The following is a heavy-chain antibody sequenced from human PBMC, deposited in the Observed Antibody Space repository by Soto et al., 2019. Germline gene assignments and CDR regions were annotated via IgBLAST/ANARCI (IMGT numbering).Heavy chain of an antibody. Sequence: QVQLVQSGAEVKKPGSSVKVSCKASGGTFSSYTISWVRQAPGQGLEWMGRIIPILGIANYAQKFQGRVTITADKSTNTAYMELSSLRSEDTAVYYCAPTVGIVAHSMDVWGQGTTVTVSS. CDR2: IIPILGIA. V-gene: IGHV1-69*02. CDR3: APTVGIVAHSMDV. CDR1: GGTFSSYT. J-gene: IGHJ6*02. D-gene: IGHD1-26*01.